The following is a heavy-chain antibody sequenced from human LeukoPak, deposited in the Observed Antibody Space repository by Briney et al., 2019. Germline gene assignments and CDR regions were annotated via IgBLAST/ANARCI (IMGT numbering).Heavy chain of an antibody. CDR3: AREQPSGGVVPAAEDY. J-gene: IGHJ4*02. V-gene: IGHV4-39*07. Sequence: SETLSLTCTVAGGSISSSSYYWGWIRQPPGKGQEWIGSIYYSGSTYYNPSLKSRVTISVDTSKNQFSLKLSSVTAADTAVYYCAREQPSGGVVPAAEDYWGQGTLVTVSS. CDR2: IYYSGST. CDR1: GGSISSSSYY. D-gene: IGHD2-2*01.